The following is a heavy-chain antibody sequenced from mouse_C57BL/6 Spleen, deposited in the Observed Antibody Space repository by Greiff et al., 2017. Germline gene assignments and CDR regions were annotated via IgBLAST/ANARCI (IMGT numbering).Heavy chain of an antibody. J-gene: IGHJ4*01. D-gene: IGHD1-1*01. CDR3: ARHVVATPYAMDY. Sequence: EVQRVESGGGLVQPGGSLKLSCAASGFTFSDYYMYWVRQTPEKRLEWVAYISNGGGSTYYPDTVKGRFTISRDNAKTNLYLQMSRLKSEDTAMYYCARHVVATPYAMDYWGQGTSVTVSS. V-gene: IGHV5-12*01. CDR1: GFTFSDYY. CDR2: ISNGGGST.